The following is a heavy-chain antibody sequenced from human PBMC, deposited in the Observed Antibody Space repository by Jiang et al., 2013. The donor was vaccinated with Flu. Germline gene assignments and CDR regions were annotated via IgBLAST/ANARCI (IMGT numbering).Heavy chain of an antibody. J-gene: IGHJ6*04. CDR3: ARPQTADCGADCLPSHYGMDV. V-gene: IGHV3-7*03. Sequence: QLVESGGGLVQPGESLRLSCAASGFSFSNYWMNWVRQAPGKGLEWVANIREDGSAVYYVDSVKGRFTISRDNAKNSLFLQMSSLRAEDTALYYCARPQTADCGADCLPSHYGMDVWGKGTPVTVSS. CDR1: GFSFSNYW. D-gene: IGHD2-21*02. CDR2: IREDGSAV.